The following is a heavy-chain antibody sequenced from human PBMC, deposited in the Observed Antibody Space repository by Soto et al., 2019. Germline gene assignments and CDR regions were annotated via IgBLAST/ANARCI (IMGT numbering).Heavy chain of an antibody. CDR2: IIPIFPTP. D-gene: IGHD3-3*02. CDR1: GGTFRNSA. J-gene: IGHJ6*02. V-gene: IGHV1-69*13. Sequence: GASVKVSCKASGGTFRNSAISWVRQAPGQGLEWMGGIIPIFPTPDYGQRFQGRVTITADESAGTVYMELRGLRSEDTAVYFCARDKGRQQLGGNYYYITDIWGQGTTVTVSS. CDR3: ARDKGRQQLGGNYYYITDI.